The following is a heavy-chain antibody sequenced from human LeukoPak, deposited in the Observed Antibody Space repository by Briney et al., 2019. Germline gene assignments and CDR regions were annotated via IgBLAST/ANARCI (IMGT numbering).Heavy chain of an antibody. D-gene: IGHD3-16*01. V-gene: IGHV1-18*01. CDR2: ISAYNGNT. CDR1: GYTFTSYG. CDR3: ARDLSPYYDYVWGSSKDAFDI. Sequence: RASVKVSCKASGYTFTSYGISWVRQAPGQGLEWMGWISAYNGNTNYAQKLQGRVTMTTDTSTSTAYMELRSLRSDDTAVYYCARDLSPYYDYVWGSSKDAFDIWGQGTMVAVSS. J-gene: IGHJ3*02.